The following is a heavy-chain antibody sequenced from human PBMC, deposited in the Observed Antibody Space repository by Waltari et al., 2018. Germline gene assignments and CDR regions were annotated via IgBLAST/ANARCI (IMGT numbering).Heavy chain of an antibody. Sequence: EVQLVESGGGLVQPGGSLRLSCAASGITFSNYRMNWVRQAPGRGLEGVLYIGTTSSSISYADSVKCGFTISRDNAKKSLYLQMNSLRDEDTAVYYCASPSLGSGSYWAFDIWGQGTMVTVSS. D-gene: IGHD3-10*01. V-gene: IGHV3-48*02. J-gene: IGHJ3*02. CDR3: ASPSLGSGSYWAFDI. CDR1: GITFSNYR. CDR2: IGTTSSSI.